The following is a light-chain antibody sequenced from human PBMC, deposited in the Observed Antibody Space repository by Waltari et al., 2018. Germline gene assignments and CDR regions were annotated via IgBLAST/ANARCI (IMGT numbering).Light chain of an antibody. V-gene: IGKV1-27*01. J-gene: IGKJ2*01. Sequence: DIQMTQSPSSLSASVGDRVTITCRASQDISNSLAWYQQKPGKVPKLLISAASTLQSGVPSRFSGSGSGTDFTLTFGSLQPEDVATYYCQKYNSVPYTFGQGTKLEIK. CDR1: QDISNS. CDR2: AAS. CDR3: QKYNSVPYT.